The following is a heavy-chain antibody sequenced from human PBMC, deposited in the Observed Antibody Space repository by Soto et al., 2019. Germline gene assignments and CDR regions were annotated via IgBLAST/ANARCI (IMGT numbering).Heavy chain of an antibody. D-gene: IGHD6-25*01. CDR2: IYSGGST. J-gene: IGHJ4*02. CDR1: GFTVSSNY. V-gene: IGHV3-53*01. Sequence: EVQLVESGGGLIQPGGSLRLSCAASGFTVSSNYMSWVRQAPGKGLEWVSVIYSGGSTYYADSVKGRFTISRDNSKNTLYLQMNSLRADDTAVYYCARVGGRPPTYYFDYWGQGTLVTVSS. CDR3: ARVGGRPPTYYFDY.